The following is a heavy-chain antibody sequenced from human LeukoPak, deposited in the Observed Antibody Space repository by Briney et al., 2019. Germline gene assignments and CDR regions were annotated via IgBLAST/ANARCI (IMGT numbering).Heavy chain of an antibody. CDR3: AKDPGHCSGGSCLLLYFDY. J-gene: IGHJ4*02. CDR1: GFTFSSYG. Sequence: GGSLRLSCAASGFTFSSYGMHWVRQAPGKGLEWVAFIRYDGSNKYYADSVKGRFTISRVNSKNTLYLQMNSLRAEDTAVYYCAKDPGHCSGGSCLLLYFDYWGQGTLVTVSS. D-gene: IGHD2-15*01. CDR2: IRYDGSNK. V-gene: IGHV3-30*02.